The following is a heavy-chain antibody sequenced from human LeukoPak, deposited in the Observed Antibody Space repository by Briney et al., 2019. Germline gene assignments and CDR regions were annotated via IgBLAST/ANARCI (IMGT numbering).Heavy chain of an antibody. Sequence: ASVKVSCKASGGTFSSYAISWVRQAPGQGLEWMGGIIPIFGTANYAQKFQGRVTITTDESTSTAYMELSSLRSEDTAVYYCVRDGANSGYDSGDYWGQGTLVTVSS. J-gene: IGHJ4*02. CDR3: VRDGANSGYDSGDY. CDR2: IIPIFGTA. CDR1: GGTFSSYA. D-gene: IGHD5-12*01. V-gene: IGHV1-69*05.